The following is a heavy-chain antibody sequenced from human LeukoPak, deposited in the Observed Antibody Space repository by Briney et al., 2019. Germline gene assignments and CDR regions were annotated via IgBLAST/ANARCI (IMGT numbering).Heavy chain of an antibody. CDR1: GFTFSSYE. CDR2: ISGSGGST. CDR3: ARDYYDSSGYPLCYYYYMDV. D-gene: IGHD3-22*01. J-gene: IGHJ6*03. V-gene: IGHV3-48*03. Sequence: PGGSLRLSCAASGFTFSSYEMNWVRQAPGKGLEWVSAISGSGGSTYYADSVKGRFTISRDNTKNSLYLQMNSLRAEDTAVYYCARDYYDSSGYPLCYYYYMDVWGKGTTVTVSS.